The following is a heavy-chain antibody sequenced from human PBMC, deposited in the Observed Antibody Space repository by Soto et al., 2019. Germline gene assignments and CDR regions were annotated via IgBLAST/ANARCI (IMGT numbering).Heavy chain of an antibody. CDR2: INPSGGST. CDR3: AFAVAGMSSWFDP. J-gene: IGHJ5*02. V-gene: IGHV1-46*01. D-gene: IGHD6-19*01. CDR1: GYTFTSYY. Sequence: SCKASGYTFTSYYMHWVRQAPGQGLEWMGIINPSGGSTSYAQKFQGRVTMTRDTSTSTVYMELSSLRSEDTAVYYCAFAVAGMSSWFDPWGQGTLVTVSS.